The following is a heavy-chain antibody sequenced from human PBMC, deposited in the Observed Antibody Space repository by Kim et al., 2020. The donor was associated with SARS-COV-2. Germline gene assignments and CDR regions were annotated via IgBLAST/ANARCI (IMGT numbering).Heavy chain of an antibody. V-gene: IGHV1-69*13. D-gene: IGHD3-10*01. Sequence: SVKVSCKASGGTFSSYAISWVRQAPGQGLEWMGGIIPIFGTANYAQKFQGRVTITADESTSTAYMELSSLRSEDTAVYYCARGLLSPHPKDITMVRGVRNSGAHYYYGMDVWGQGTTVTVSS. CDR1: GGTFSSYA. CDR2: IIPIFGTA. J-gene: IGHJ6*02. CDR3: ARGLLSPHPKDITMVRGVRNSGAHYYYGMDV.